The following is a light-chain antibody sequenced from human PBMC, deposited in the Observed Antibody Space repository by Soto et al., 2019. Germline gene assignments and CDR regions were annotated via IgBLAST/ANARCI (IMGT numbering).Light chain of an antibody. CDR1: TSNVGINT. Sequence: SVLTQPPPTSATPGQRVTISCSGSTSNVGINTVNWYQQVPGTAPRLLIYANDQRPSGVPGRFSGSKSGTSASLAIGGLQSEDEADYFCAAWDDSLSGLLFGGGTKLTVL. CDR2: AND. J-gene: IGLJ3*02. V-gene: IGLV1-44*01. CDR3: AAWDDSLSGLL.